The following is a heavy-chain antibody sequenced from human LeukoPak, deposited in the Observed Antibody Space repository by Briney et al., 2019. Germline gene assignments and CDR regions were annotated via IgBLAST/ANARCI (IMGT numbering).Heavy chain of an antibody. CDR3: AKSLTMSAAGHYYYSGLDV. D-gene: IGHD6-13*01. CDR1: AFTFSSYP. CDR2: ISGSGISA. J-gene: IGHJ6*02. V-gene: IGHV3-23*01. Sequence: PGGSLRLSCAASAFTFSSYPMTWVRQAPGKGLEWVSAISGSGISAYYADSVKGRFTISRDNSKNTLYLQMNSLRAEDTAVYYCAKSLTMSAAGHYYYSGLDVWGQGTTVTVSS.